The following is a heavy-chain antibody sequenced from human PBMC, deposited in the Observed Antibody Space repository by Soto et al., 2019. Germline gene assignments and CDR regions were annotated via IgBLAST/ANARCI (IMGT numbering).Heavy chain of an antibody. CDR3: ARGRGLLWFGELFRFDP. J-gene: IGHJ5*02. Sequence: TETLSLTCTVSGGSISSYYWRWFRQPPGKGLEWIGYIYYSGSTNYNPSLKSRVTISVDTSKNQFSLKLSSVTAADTAVYYCARGRGLLWFGELFRFDPWGQGTLVTVSS. D-gene: IGHD3-10*01. CDR1: GGSISSYY. V-gene: IGHV4-59*01. CDR2: IYYSGST.